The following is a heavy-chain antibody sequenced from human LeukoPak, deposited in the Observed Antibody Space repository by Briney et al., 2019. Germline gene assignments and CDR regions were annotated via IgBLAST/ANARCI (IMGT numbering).Heavy chain of an antibody. Sequence: SETLSLTCTLSGGSISTYYWSWVRQPPGRGREWIGYIYYTGSTDYNPSLKSRVNMSVDTSKNQFSLKLSSVTAADTAVYSCARGSVRGEFDPWGQGTLVTVSS. CDR1: GGSISTYY. CDR3: ARGSVRGEFDP. D-gene: IGHD3-10*01. V-gene: IGHV4-59*01. CDR2: IYYTGST. J-gene: IGHJ5*02.